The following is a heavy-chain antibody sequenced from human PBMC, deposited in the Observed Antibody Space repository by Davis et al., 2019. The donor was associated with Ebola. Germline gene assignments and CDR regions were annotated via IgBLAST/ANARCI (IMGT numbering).Heavy chain of an antibody. J-gene: IGHJ5*02. CDR2: INPNSGGT. D-gene: IGHD6-6*01. Sequence: ASVQVSCQASGYTFTGYYMHWVRQAPGQGLEWMGWINPNSGGTNYAQKFQGRVTMTRDTSISTAYMELSRLRSDDTAVYYCARERYSSSSRAFDPWGQGTLVTVSS. CDR3: ARERYSSSSRAFDP. V-gene: IGHV1-2*02. CDR1: GYTFTGYY.